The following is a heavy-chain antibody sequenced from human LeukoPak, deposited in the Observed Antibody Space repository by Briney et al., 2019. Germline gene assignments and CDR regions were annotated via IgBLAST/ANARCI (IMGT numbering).Heavy chain of an antibody. V-gene: IGHV3-66*02. D-gene: IGHD6-19*01. Sequence: GGSLRLSCAASGFTASSNYMSWVRQAPGKGLEWVSVIYSGGSTYYADSVKGRFTISRDNSKNTLYLQMNSLRAEDTAVYYCARESSYSSGWYYLGYGGQETLVTVPS. J-gene: IGHJ4*02. CDR1: GFTASSNY. CDR2: IYSGGST. CDR3: ARESSYSSGWYYLGY.